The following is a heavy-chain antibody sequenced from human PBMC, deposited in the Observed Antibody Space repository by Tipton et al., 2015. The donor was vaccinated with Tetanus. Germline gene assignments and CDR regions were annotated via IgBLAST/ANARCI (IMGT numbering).Heavy chain of an antibody. D-gene: IGHD7-27*01. CDR1: GYTFTSYH. CDR3: ARAADWGPIDY. V-gene: IGHV1-46*01. Sequence: QSGAEVKKPGASVKVSCKASGYTFTSYHMHWVRQAPGQGLEWMGLINPSGGSAKYAQNFQGRVTMTRDTSTSTVYMELSSLRSEDTAVYYCARAADWGPIDYWGQGTLVTVSS. CDR2: INPSGGSA. J-gene: IGHJ4*02.